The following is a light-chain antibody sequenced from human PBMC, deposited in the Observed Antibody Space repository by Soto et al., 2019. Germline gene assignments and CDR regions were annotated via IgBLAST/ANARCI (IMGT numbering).Light chain of an antibody. Sequence: QSALTQPPSASGSPGQSVTISCSGTSSDVGAYNYVSWYQQYPGKAPKLIIYDVIKRPSGVPDRFSASKSGNTASLTVSGLQAEDEADYYCSSYAVITNWLFGGGTKLTVL. V-gene: IGLV2-8*01. J-gene: IGLJ3*02. CDR1: SSDVGAYNY. CDR3: SSYAVITNWL. CDR2: DVI.